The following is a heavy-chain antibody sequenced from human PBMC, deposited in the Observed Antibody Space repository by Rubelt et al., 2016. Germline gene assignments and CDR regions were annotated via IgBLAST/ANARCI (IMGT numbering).Heavy chain of an antibody. CDR2: IYSGGST. CDR3: ARNWGFDY. D-gene: IGHD7-27*01. CDR1: GFTVSSNY. V-gene: IGHV3-66*01. J-gene: IGHJ4*02. Sequence: EVQLVESGGGLVQPGGSLRLSCSASGFTVSSNYMSWVRQAPGKGLEWVSVIYSGGSTYYADYVKGRVTMTRGNSKNTLYLQMNSLRAEDTAVYYCARNWGFDYWGQGTLVTVSS.